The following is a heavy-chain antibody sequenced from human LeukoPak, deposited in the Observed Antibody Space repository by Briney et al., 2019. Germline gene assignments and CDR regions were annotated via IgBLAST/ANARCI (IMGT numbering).Heavy chain of an antibody. J-gene: IGHJ4*02. CDR2: MSPNSGDT. Sequence: GASVKVSCKASGYTFTSYDINWVRHATGQGLEWTGWMSPNSGDTGYAQKFQGRVTMTRDTSISTAFMELTSLRSEDTAVYYCVRGPPNWGFDFWGQGALVTVSS. CDR3: VRGPPNWGFDF. D-gene: IGHD7-27*01. CDR1: GYTFTSYD. V-gene: IGHV1-8*01.